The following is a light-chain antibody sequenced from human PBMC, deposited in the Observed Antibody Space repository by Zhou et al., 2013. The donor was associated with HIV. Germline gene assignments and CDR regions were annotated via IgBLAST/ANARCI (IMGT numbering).Light chain of an antibody. CDR3: QQYNNWPF. V-gene: IGKV3-15*01. Sequence: EIVMTQSPATLSVSPGERVTLYCRASQSVSSNLAWYQQKPGQAPRLLIYGASTRATGIPARFSGSGSGTEFTLTISSLQSEDFAVYYCQQYNNWPFFGQGTKLEIK. CDR1: QSVSSN. J-gene: IGKJ2*01. CDR2: GAS.